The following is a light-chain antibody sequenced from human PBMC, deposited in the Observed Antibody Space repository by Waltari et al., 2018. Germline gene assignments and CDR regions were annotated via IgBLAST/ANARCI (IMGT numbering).Light chain of an antibody. J-gene: IGLJ1*01. V-gene: IGLV2-14*01. CDR2: KVS. CDR1: SSDVGGYNS. Sequence: QSALTQPASVSGSPGQSITISCTGTSSDVGGYNSVSWYQQHPGKAPQLMIYKVSNRPSGVSNRFSGSKSGNTASLTISGLQAEDEADYYCSSYTSSSTLLYVFGTGTKVTVL. CDR3: SSYTSSSTLLYV.